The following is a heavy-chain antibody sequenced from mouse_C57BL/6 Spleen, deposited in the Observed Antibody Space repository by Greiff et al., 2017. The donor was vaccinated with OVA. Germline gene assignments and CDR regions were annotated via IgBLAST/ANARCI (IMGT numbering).Heavy chain of an antibody. CDR1: GFTFSDYG. D-gene: IGHD2-5*01. V-gene: IGHV5-17*01. Sequence: EVNVVESGGGLVKPGGSLKLSCAASGFTFSDYGMHWVRQAPEKGLEWVAYISSGSSTIYYADTVKGRFTISRDNTKNTLFLQMTSLRTEETAMDYCARKSKYVGRDAMDYWGQGTSVTVSS. J-gene: IGHJ4*01. CDR2: ISSGSSTI. CDR3: ARKSKYVGRDAMDY.